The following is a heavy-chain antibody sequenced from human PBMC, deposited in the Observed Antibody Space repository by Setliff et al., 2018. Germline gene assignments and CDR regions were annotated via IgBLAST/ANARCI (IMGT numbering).Heavy chain of an antibody. D-gene: IGHD2-15*01. Sequence: ASVKVSCKASGYTFTNSIMNWVRQAPGQGHEWMGWISAYNGNTYHAQKFQDRLSMTTDTSTSTAYMELRSLRADDTAVYYCERLVRHCTRISCQRTSEADLWGQGTQVTVSS. J-gene: IGHJ5*02. CDR2: ISAYNGNT. CDR1: GYTFTNSI. CDR3: ERLVRHCTRISCQRTSEADL. V-gene: IGHV1-18*04.